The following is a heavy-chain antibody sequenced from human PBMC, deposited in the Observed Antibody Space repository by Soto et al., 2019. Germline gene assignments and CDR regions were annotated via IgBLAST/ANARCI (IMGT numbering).Heavy chain of an antibody. CDR3: AAGYTTGPDAFDI. V-gene: IGHV5-51*01. CDR1: GYNFANYW. J-gene: IGHJ3*02. Sequence: PGESLNISCKGSGYNFANYWIGWVRQMPGEGLEWMGVIFPSNTYTKNSPGSQSQITKSVDKTDNIALLKLRSLEAADNDMYYCAAGYTTGPDAFDIWGQGTMVTVSS. D-gene: IGHD6-13*01. CDR2: IFPSNTYT.